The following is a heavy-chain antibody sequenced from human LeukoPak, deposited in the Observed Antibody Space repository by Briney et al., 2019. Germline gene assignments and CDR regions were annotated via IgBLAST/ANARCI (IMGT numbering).Heavy chain of an antibody. V-gene: IGHV3-23*01. J-gene: IGHJ3*02. CDR3: AKEGFCRTSASCYGAASDI. CDR1: GFTFSRFA. CDR2: TSGSGDST. Sequence: PGGSLRLSCAGSGFTFSRFAMGWVRQAPGKGLEWVSATSGSGDSTYYADSVKGRFTISRDNSKNMLFLQMNSLRAEDTAVYHCAKEGFCRTSASCYGAASDIWGQGTKVTVSS. D-gene: IGHD2-2*01.